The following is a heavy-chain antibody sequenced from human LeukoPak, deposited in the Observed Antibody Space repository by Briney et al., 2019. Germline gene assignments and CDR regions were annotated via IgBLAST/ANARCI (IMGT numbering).Heavy chain of an antibody. CDR3: ARPYSSGWYRRRWFDP. CDR2: INHSGST. V-gene: IGHV4-34*01. J-gene: IGHJ5*02. CDR1: GGSFSGYY. D-gene: IGHD6-19*01. Sequence: SETLSLTCAVYGGSFSGYYWSWIRQPPGKGLEWIGEINHSGSTNYNPPLKSRVTISVDTSKNQFSLKLSSVTAADTAVYYCARPYSSGWYRRRWFDPWGQGTLVTVSS.